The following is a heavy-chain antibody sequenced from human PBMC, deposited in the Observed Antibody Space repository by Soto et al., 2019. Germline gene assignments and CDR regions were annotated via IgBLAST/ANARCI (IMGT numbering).Heavy chain of an antibody. J-gene: IGHJ4*02. Sequence: QVQLVESGGGVVQPGRSLRLSCEASGFIFSNYDMQWVRQAPGKGQEWVAIIWYDESNQYYADSVKGRFTISRDNSRVFLEMNSLRAEDTAVYYCARGALYSSTWYGDDYWCRGTRVTVSS. CDR2: IWYDESNQ. CDR3: ARGALYSSTWYGDDY. D-gene: IGHD6-13*01. CDR1: GFIFSNYD. V-gene: IGHV3-33*01.